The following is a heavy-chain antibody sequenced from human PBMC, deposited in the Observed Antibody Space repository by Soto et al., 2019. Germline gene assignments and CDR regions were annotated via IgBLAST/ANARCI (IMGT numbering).Heavy chain of an antibody. D-gene: IGHD2-8*02. CDR3: AKSTGGTANGMDV. J-gene: IGHJ6*02. CDR1: GFTFDEDG. V-gene: IGHV3-9*01. Sequence: EVQLVESGGGLVQPGRSLRLSCGASGFTFDEDGMHWVRQSPGKGLEWVSGISWNRGTIGYADSVKGRFTISIDNAKKSLYLQMSSLRAEDTALYYCAKSTGGTANGMDVWGQGTTVTVSS. CDR2: ISWNRGTI.